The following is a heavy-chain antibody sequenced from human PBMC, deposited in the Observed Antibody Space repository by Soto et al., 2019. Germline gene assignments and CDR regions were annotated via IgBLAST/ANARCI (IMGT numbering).Heavy chain of an antibody. Sequence: QVQLVQSGAEVKKPGASVKVSCKASGYTFSSYDINWVRQATGQGLEWMGWMNPVSGNTGFAQKFQVRVTMTRNTPLSTAYMELSSLTSEDTAVYYCARVYSDSTGYYQGGFDSWGQGTLVTVSS. D-gene: IGHD3-22*01. V-gene: IGHV1-8*01. J-gene: IGHJ4*02. CDR3: ARVYSDSTGYYQGGFDS. CDR1: GYTFSSYD. CDR2: MNPVSGNT.